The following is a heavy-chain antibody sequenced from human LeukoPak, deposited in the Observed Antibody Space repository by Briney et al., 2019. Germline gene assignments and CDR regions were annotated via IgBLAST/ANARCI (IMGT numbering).Heavy chain of an antibody. CDR2: VYPGDSDT. D-gene: IGHD1-26*01. J-gene: IGHJ4*02. CDR1: GYRFTSYL. CDR3: ARIRAHTDWLLPFDY. V-gene: IGHV5-51*01. Sequence: GGSLKISRQGSGYRFTSYLIGWGRQVPGKGLDWSGIVYPGDSDTRYSPSFQGQLTISADKSISTAYLQWSSLKASDTAMYYCARIRAHTDWLLPFDYWGQGTLVTVSS.